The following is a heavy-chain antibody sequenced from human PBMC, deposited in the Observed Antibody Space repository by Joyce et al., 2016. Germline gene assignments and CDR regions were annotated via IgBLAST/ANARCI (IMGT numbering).Heavy chain of an antibody. CDR3: AKAYYPSVAVAITLEI. J-gene: IGHJ3*02. D-gene: IGHD6-19*01. V-gene: IGHV3-30*18. Sequence: QVQLVESGGGVVQPGRSLRLSCAASGFTFSSYDIHWIRQAPGKGLEWVTVALQDGSSKYYADSVKGRFTTSRDISRNMVYLQMNSLRPEDTAVYYCAKAYYPSVAVAITLEIWGQGTTVTVSS. CDR1: GFTFSSYD. CDR2: ALQDGSSK.